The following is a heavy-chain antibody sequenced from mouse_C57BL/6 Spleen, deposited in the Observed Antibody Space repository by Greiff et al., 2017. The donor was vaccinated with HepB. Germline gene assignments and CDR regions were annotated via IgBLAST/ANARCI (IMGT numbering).Heavy chain of an antibody. J-gene: IGHJ2*01. V-gene: IGHV1-61*01. CDR1: GYTFTSYW. Sequence: QVQLKQPGAELVRPGSSVKLSCKASGYTFTSYWMDWVKQRPGQGLEWIGNIYPSDSETHYNQKFKDKATLTVDKSSSTAYMQLSSLTSEDSAVYYCAVFYDYDYFDYWGQGTTLTVSS. CDR2: IYPSDSET. CDR3: AVFYDYDYFDY. D-gene: IGHD2-4*01.